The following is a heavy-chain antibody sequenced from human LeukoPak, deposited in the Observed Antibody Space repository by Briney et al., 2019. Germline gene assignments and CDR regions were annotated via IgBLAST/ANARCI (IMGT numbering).Heavy chain of an antibody. D-gene: IGHD5-24*01. CDR1: GASISSYSC. Sequence: SETLSLTCAVSGASISSYSCWSWIRQPAGKGLEWIGRVFTSGSTNYNPSLKSRVTVSLDTSKNQFSLKLSSVTAADTAVYYCARRARWAQDFDYWGQGTLVTVSS. V-gene: IGHV4-4*07. CDR2: VFTSGST. J-gene: IGHJ4*02. CDR3: ARRARWAQDFDY.